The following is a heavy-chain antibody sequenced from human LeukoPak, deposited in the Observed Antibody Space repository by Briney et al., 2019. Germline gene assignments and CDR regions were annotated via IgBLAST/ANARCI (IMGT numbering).Heavy chain of an antibody. CDR2: IYYSGST. CDR3: ASLLAYCGGDCYYYFDY. V-gene: IGHV4-39*01. Sequence: SETLSLTCTVSGGSISSSSYYWGWIPQPPGKGLEWIGSIYYSGSTYYNPSLKSRVTISVDTSKNQFSLKLSSVTAADTAVYYCASLLAYCGGDCYYYFDYWGQGTLVTVSS. D-gene: IGHD2-21*02. CDR1: GGSISSSSYY. J-gene: IGHJ4*02.